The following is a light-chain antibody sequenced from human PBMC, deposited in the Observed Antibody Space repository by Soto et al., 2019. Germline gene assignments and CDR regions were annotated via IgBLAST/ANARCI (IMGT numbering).Light chain of an antibody. CDR2: AAS. J-gene: IGKJ5*01. Sequence: EIVMTQSPDTVSVSPGERVSLSCRASQSVSRNLAWYQQKPGQAPRIVISAASNRDTGIPDRVSGSWSGTDVTLTISSLEPEDGSVYDCQQRSNWSITFGQGTRLEI. CDR1: QSVSRN. V-gene: IGKV3D-11*03. CDR3: QQRSNWSIT.